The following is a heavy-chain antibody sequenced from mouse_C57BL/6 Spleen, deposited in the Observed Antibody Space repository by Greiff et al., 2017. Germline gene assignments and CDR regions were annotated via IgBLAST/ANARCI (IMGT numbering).Heavy chain of an antibody. D-gene: IGHD2-5*01. V-gene: IGHV6-3*01. CDR1: GFTFSNYW. Sequence: EVKVEESGGGLVQPGGSMKLSCVASGFTFSNYWMNWVRQSPEKGLEWVAQIRLKSDNYDTHSAESVKVMFTISSDDSKSSVYLQSNNLRAEDTVIYYCTGPLYSNYPEWGQGTTRTVSS. J-gene: IGHJ2*01. CDR2: IRLKSDNYDT. CDR3: TGPLYSNYPE.